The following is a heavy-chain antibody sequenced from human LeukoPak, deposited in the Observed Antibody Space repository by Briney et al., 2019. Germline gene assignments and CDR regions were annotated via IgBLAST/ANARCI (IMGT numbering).Heavy chain of an antibody. CDR1: GFTFSSYE. CDR3: AREVASHGYSFDY. CDR2: ISSSSFI. Sequence: MSGGSLRLSCAASGFTFSSYEMNWVRQAPGKGLEWVSSISSSSFIYYADSVKGRFTISRDNAKNSLYLQMNSLRAEDTAVYYCAREVASHGYSFDYWGQGTLVTVSS. J-gene: IGHJ4*02. V-gene: IGHV3-21*01. D-gene: IGHD5-12*01.